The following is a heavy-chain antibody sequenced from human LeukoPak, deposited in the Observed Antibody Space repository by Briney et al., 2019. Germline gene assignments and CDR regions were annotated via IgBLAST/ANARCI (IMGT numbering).Heavy chain of an antibody. J-gene: IGHJ6*03. Sequence: GRSLRLSCAASGFTFSSYAMHWVRQAPGKGLEWVAVISYDGSNKYYADSVKGRFTISRDNSKNTLYLQMNSLRAEDTAVYYCARDACSSTSCYNPEYYYYMDVWGKGPRSPSP. CDR1: GFTFSSYA. D-gene: IGHD2-2*02. CDR2: ISYDGSNK. V-gene: IGHV3-30*01. CDR3: ARDACSSTSCYNPEYYYYMDV.